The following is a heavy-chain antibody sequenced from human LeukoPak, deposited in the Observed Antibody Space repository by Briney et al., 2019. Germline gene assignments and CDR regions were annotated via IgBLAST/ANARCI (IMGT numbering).Heavy chain of an antibody. J-gene: IGHJ5*02. CDR2: IYYSGST. CDR1: GGSISSSSYY. Sequence: SETLSLTCTVSGGSISSSSYYWGWIRQPPGKGLEWIGSIYYSGSTYYNPSLKSRGTISVDTSKNQFSLKLSSVTAADTAVYYCARHRGYYDSPNWFDPWGQGTLVTVSS. CDR3: ARHRGYYDSPNWFDP. V-gene: IGHV4-39*01. D-gene: IGHD3-22*01.